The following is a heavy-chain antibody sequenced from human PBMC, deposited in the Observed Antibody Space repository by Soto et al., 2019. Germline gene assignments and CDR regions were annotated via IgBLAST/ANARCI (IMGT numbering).Heavy chain of an antibody. CDR3: ARAGSSWAVAPLF. V-gene: IGHV4-31*03. CDR2: IYYSGST. D-gene: IGHD6-19*01. CDR1: GGSISSGGYY. Sequence: SETLSLTCTVSGGSISSGGYYWSWIRQHPGKGLEWIGYIYYSGSTYYNPSLKSRVTISVDTSKNQFSLKLSSVTAADTAMYYCARAGSSWAVAPLFWGQGTPVTVSS. J-gene: IGHJ4*02.